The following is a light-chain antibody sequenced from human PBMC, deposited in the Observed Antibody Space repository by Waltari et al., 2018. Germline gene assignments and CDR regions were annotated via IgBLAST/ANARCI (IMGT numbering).Light chain of an antibody. Sequence: EFVLTQSPGTLSLSPGETATLSFRASQSVGSSFLSWYQQKPGQAPKLLIYGASNRAAGIPDRFSGSGSGTDFTLTISRLEPEDFAVYYCQQYGSSAPWTFGQGTKVEIK. CDR3: QQYGSSAPWT. J-gene: IGKJ1*01. CDR1: QSVGSSF. V-gene: IGKV3-20*01. CDR2: GAS.